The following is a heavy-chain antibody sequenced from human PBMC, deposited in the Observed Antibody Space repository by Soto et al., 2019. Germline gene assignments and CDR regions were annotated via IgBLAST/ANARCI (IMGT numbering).Heavy chain of an antibody. CDR2: IYYSGST. CDR3: ARHSPDDFWSFAY. Sequence: SETLSPTCTVSGGSISGYCWSWLRQPPGKGLEWIGYIYYSGSTNYNPSLKSRVTISVDTSKNQFSLKLSSVTAADTAVYYCARHSPDDFWSFAYWGQGTLVTVSS. D-gene: IGHD3-3*01. V-gene: IGHV4-59*08. CDR1: GGSISGYC. J-gene: IGHJ4*02.